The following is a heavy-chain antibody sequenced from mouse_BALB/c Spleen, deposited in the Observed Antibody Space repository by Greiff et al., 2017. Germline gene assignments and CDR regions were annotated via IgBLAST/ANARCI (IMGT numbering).Heavy chain of an antibody. Sequence: DVQLQASGAELVRSGASVKLSCTASGFNIKDYYMHCVKQRPEQGLEWIGWIDPENGDTEYAPKFQGKATMTADTSSNTAYLQLSSLTSEDTAVYYCHRYDGRGAMDYWGQGTSVTVSS. D-gene: IGHD2-14*01. V-gene: IGHV14-4*02. J-gene: IGHJ4*01. CDR1: GFNIKDYY. CDR3: HRYDGRGAMDY. CDR2: IDPENGDT.